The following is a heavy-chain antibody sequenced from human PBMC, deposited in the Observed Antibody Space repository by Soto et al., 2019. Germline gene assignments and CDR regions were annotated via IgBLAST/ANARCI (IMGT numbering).Heavy chain of an antibody. CDR3: ARAKSLGITGTTLDAFDI. Sequence: QVQLVQSGAEVKKPGSSVKVSCKASGGTFSSYAISWVRQAPGQGLEWMGGIILIFGTANYAQKFQGRVTITADESTSTAYMELSSLRAEDTAVYYCARAKSLGITGTTLDAFDIWGQGTMVTVSS. V-gene: IGHV1-69*01. D-gene: IGHD1-20*01. J-gene: IGHJ3*02. CDR2: IILIFGTA. CDR1: GGTFSSYA.